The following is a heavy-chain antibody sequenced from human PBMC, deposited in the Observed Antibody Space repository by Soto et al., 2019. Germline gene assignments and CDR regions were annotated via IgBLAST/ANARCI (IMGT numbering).Heavy chain of an antibody. CDR1: VFTLSNFA. CDR2: MSYDGSNK. V-gene: IGHV3-30-3*01. Sequence: GSLRCSCADSVFTLSNFAMHWVRQAPGKGLQWVAVMSYDGSNKYNADSVKGRFTISRDNSKNTLYLQMNSLRAEDTAVYYCARDRVCTSATCGEFDYYYYYGMDVWGQGTKVSVSS. CDR3: ARDRVCTSATCGEFDYYYYYGMDV. D-gene: IGHD2-2*01. J-gene: IGHJ6*02.